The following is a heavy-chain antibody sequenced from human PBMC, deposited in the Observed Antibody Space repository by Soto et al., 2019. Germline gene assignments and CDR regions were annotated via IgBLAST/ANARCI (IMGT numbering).Heavy chain of an antibody. CDR1: GYSFTSYW. CDR3: AKVNYYDSSGYPLGFDY. J-gene: IGHJ4*02. D-gene: IGHD3-22*01. Sequence: PGESLKISCKGSGYSFTSYWIGWVRQMPGKGLEWMGIIYPGDSDTRYSPSFQGQVTISADKSISTAYLQWSSLKASDTAMYYCAKVNYYDSSGYPLGFDYWGQGTQVTVSS. V-gene: IGHV5-51*01. CDR2: IYPGDSDT.